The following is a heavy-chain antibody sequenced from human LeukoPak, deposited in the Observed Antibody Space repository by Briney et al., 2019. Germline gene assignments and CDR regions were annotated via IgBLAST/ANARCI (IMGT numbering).Heavy chain of an antibody. J-gene: IGHJ6*03. D-gene: IGHD1-1*01. CDR3: ARDAGTYYYYYMDV. V-gene: IGHV4-4*07. CDR1: GGSISSYY. CDR2: IYTSGST. Sequence: SETLSLTCTVSGGSISSYYWSWIRQPAGKGLEWIGRIYTSGSTNYNPSLRSRVTMSVDTSKNQFSLKLSSVTAADTAVYYCARDAGTYYYYYMDVWGKGTTVTISS.